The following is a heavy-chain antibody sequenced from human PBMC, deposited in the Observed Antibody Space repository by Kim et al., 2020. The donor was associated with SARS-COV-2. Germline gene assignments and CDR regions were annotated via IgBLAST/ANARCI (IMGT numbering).Heavy chain of an antibody. V-gene: IGHV1-18*01. CDR1: GYTFTSYG. CDR2: ISAYNGNT. D-gene: IGHD3-22*01. Sequence: ASVKVSCKASGYTFTSYGISWVRQAPGQGLEWMGWISAYNGNTNYAQKLQGRVTMTTDTSTSTAYMELRSLRSDDTAVYYCARGVQTYYYDSSGYYYFDYWGQGTLVTVSS. CDR3: ARGVQTYYYDSSGYYYFDY. J-gene: IGHJ4*02.